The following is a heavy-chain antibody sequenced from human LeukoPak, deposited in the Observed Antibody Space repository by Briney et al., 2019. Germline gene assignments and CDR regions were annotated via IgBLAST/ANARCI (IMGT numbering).Heavy chain of an antibody. D-gene: IGHD5-24*01. Sequence: ASVKVSFKSSGYTFTSYYMHWVRQAPGQGLEWMGIINPSGGSKSYAQKFKGRVTMPRDTSTRTVYMELSRLRSAPTAVYYCAREKGVEMAKMDFAYWGQGTLVTVSS. V-gene: IGHV1-46*01. CDR1: GYTFTSYY. J-gene: IGHJ4*02. CDR2: INPSGGSK. CDR3: AREKGVEMAKMDFAY.